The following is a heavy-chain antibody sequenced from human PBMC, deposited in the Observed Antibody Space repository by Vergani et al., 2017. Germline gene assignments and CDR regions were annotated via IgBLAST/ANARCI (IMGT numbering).Heavy chain of an antibody. V-gene: IGHV3-30*02. CDR3: TKAGQYDSDNFHDS. D-gene: IGHD3-22*01. CDR1: SHTFQTYG. CDR2: IRYDGTKR. Sequence: QVQLVQSGAELKKPGASVSVSCKGSSHTFQTYGMHWVRQAPGKGLEWVAFIRYDGTKRFYGDSVKGRFTISRDNSQTTVFLQMNSLRADDSAVYYCTKAGQYDSDNFHDSWGQGALVTVAS. J-gene: IGHJ1*01.